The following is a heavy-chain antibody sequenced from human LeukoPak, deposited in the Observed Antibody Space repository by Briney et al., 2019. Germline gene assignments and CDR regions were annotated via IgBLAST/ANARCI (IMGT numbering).Heavy chain of an antibody. J-gene: IGHJ6*02. CDR3: AKRSYSSHWYYCYGMDV. V-gene: IGHV3-23*01. D-gene: IGHD6-19*01. Sequence: GGSLRLSCAASGFTFSSYAMSWVRQAPGKGLEWVSAISGSGGSAYYADSVKGRFTISRDNSKNTLFLQMNSLRAEDTAVYYCAKRSYSSHWYYCYGMDVWGQGTTVTVSS. CDR1: GFTFSSYA. CDR2: ISGSGGSA.